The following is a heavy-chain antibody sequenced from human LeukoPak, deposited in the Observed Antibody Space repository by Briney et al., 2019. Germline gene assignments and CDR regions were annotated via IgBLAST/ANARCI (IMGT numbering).Heavy chain of an antibody. CDR3: ASEAMTTVTTRDY. J-gene: IGHJ4*02. Sequence: PGGSLRLSCAASGFTFDDYGMSWVRQAPGKGVEWVSGINWNGGSKVYADSVKGRFTISREKAKKSLYMKINSLRAGETALYYCASEAMTTVTTRDYWGQGTLVTVSS. CDR1: GFTFDDYG. CDR2: INWNGGSK. V-gene: IGHV3-20*04. D-gene: IGHD4-17*01.